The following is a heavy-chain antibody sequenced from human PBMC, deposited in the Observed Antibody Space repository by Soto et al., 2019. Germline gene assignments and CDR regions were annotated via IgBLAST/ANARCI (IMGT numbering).Heavy chain of an antibody. J-gene: IGHJ6*02. CDR3: ARGGVVEPLYYYYGMDV. V-gene: IGHV3-30-3*01. Sequence: PGGSLRLSCAASGFTFSSYAMHWVRQAPGKGLEWVAVISYDGSNKYYADSVKGRFTISRDNSKNTLYLQMNSLRAEDTAVYYCARGGVVEPLYYYYGMDVWGQGTTVTVSS. CDR1: GFTFSSYA. CDR2: ISYDGSNK. D-gene: IGHD2-15*01.